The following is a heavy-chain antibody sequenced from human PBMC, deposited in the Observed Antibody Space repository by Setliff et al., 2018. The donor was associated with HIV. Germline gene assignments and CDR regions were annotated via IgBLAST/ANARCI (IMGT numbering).Heavy chain of an antibody. Sequence: TCKGSGYMFNNYWIAWVRQMPGKGLEWMGIIYPGDSDTRYSPSFQGQVIISADKSISTAYLQWSSLKASDTAMYYCASLQPDAVDVWGQGTTVTVSS. CDR1: GYMFNNYW. CDR3: ASLQPDAVDV. V-gene: IGHV5-51*01. CDR2: IYPGDSDT. J-gene: IGHJ6*02.